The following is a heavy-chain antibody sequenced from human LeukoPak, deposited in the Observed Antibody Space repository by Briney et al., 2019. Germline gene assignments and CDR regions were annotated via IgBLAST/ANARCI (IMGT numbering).Heavy chain of an antibody. CDR2: IYYSGST. D-gene: IGHD3-22*01. J-gene: IGHJ3*02. CDR1: GVSISSSSYY. CDR3: ARDPWDSRTDAFDI. Sequence: PSETLSLTCNVSGVSISSSSYYWGWIRQPPGKGLEWIGSIYYSGSTYYNPSLKSRVTISVDTSKNQFTLKLSSVTAADTAVYYCARDPWDSRTDAFDIWGQGTMVTVSS. V-gene: IGHV4-39*06.